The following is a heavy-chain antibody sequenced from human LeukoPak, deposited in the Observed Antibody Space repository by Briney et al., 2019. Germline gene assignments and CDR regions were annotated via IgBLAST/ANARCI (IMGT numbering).Heavy chain of an antibody. J-gene: IGHJ3*02. V-gene: IGHV4-59*12. Sequence: SETLSLTCTVSGGSISSYCWSWLRQPPGKGLEWIGYIYYSGSTNYNPSLKTRVTISVDTSKNQFSLKLSSVTAADTAVYYCARPITIFGVVRNAFDIWGQGTMVTVSS. CDR3: ARPITIFGVVRNAFDI. CDR1: GGSISSYC. CDR2: IYYSGST. D-gene: IGHD3-3*01.